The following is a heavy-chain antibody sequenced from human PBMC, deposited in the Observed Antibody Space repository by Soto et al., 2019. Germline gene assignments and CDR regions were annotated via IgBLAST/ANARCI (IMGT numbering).Heavy chain of an antibody. J-gene: IGHJ6*01. D-gene: IGHD3-10*01. CDR1: GFTFRRYD. Sequence: GGSRRLSSAGSGFTFRRYDMSRVRKAPGKGLGWVSAVSERGRSTYYADSVKGRFTISRDNSKTTLSLQMNSLRAEDTAGYYCAKDRRGVMDVWGQGTTVTVSS. CDR2: VSERGRST. V-gene: IGHV3-23*01. CDR3: AKDRRGVMDV.